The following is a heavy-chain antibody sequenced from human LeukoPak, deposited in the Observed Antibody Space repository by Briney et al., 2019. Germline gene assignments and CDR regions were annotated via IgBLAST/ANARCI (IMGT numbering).Heavy chain of an antibody. CDR3: DRDFASRQEAPLHDSNGPIDY. V-gene: IGHV3-30*04. J-gene: IGHJ4*02. CDR1: GFTFSNYA. Sequence: PGGSLRLSCAASGFTFSNYAIHWVRQAPGKGLEWVSVISYDGSNKYYADSVKGRFTISRDNSKNTMYLQMNSLRAEDTAVYYCDRDFASRQEAPLHDSNGPIDYWGQGTLVTVSS. D-gene: IGHD4-11*01. CDR2: ISYDGSNK.